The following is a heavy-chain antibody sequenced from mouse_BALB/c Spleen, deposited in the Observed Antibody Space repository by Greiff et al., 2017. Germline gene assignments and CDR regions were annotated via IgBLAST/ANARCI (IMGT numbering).Heavy chain of an antibody. CDR2: ISYSGST. D-gene: IGHD1-1*01. CDR1: GYSITSDYA. J-gene: IGHJ2*01. V-gene: IGHV3-2*02. Sequence: EVQLQESGPGLVKPSQSLSLTCTVTGYSITSDYAWNWIRQFPGNTLEWMGYISYSGSTSYNPSLKSRISITRDTSKNQFFLQLNSVTTEDTATYYCARWDGSKDYWGQGTTLTVSS. CDR3: ARWDGSKDY.